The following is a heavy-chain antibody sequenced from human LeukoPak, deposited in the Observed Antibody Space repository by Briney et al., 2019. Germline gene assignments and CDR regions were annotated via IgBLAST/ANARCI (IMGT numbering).Heavy chain of an antibody. CDR1: GFAFSSYA. CDR3: AKDFYYYDSSGHTL. D-gene: IGHD3-22*01. CDR2: ISGSGGST. J-gene: IGHJ3*01. V-gene: IGHV3-23*01. Sequence: GGSLRLSCAASGFAFSSYAMSWVRQAPGKGLEWVSAISGSGGSTYYADSVKGRFTISRGNSKNTLYLQMNSLRAEDTAVYYCAKDFYYYDSSGHTLWGQGTMVTVSS.